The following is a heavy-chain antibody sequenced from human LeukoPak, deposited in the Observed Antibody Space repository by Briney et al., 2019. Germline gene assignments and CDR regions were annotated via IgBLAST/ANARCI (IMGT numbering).Heavy chain of an antibody. V-gene: IGHV3-23*01. D-gene: IGHD1-26*01. CDR1: GFTFSSYA. CDR2: VSGSGDNT. CDR3: AKGDGTYYGRLDY. Sequence: GGSLRLSCAASGFTFSSYAMSWVRQAPDKGLEWVSAVSGSGDNTYYADSVKGRFTTSRDNSKNTLYLQMNSPRAEDTAVYYCAKGDGTYYGRLDYWGQGTLVTVSS. J-gene: IGHJ4*02.